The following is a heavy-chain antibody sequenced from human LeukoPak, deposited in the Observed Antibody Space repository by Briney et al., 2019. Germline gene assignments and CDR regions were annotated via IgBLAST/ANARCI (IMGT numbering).Heavy chain of an antibody. Sequence: PGGSLRLSYAVSGFTFSGFWMSWSRQAPGKGLEWVANIKQDGSEKYYVDSVKGRFTISRDNAKNSLYLQMNSLRAEDTAVHYCARDDYDSSGYYFYFDYWGQGTLVTVSS. CDR2: IKQDGSEK. V-gene: IGHV3-7*01. J-gene: IGHJ4*02. D-gene: IGHD3-22*01. CDR3: ARDDYDSSGYYFYFDY. CDR1: GFTFSGFW.